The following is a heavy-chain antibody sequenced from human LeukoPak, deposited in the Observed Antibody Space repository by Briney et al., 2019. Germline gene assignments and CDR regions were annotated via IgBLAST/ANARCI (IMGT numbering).Heavy chain of an antibody. Sequence: SVKVSFKASGGTFNNYAFSWVRQAPGQGLEWMGRIIPILGIANYAQKFQGRVTITADKSTSTAYMELSSLGSEDTAVYYCARDIRITMVRGVISWFDPWGQGTLVTVSS. D-gene: IGHD3-10*01. CDR2: IIPILGIA. V-gene: IGHV1-69*04. J-gene: IGHJ5*02. CDR1: GGTFNNYA. CDR3: ARDIRITMVRGVISWFDP.